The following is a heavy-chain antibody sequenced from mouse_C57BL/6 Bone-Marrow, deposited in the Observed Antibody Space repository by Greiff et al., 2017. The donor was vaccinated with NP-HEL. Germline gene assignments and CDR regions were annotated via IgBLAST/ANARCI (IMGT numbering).Heavy chain of an antibody. D-gene: IGHD1-1*01. CDR1: GYTFTSYG. CDR2: IYPRSGNT. J-gene: IGHJ1*03. V-gene: IGHV1-81*01. Sequence: VQVVESGAELARPGASVKLSCKASGYTFTSYGISWVKQRTGQGLEWIGEIYPRSGNTYYNEKFKGKATLTADKSSSTAYMELRSLTSEDSAVYFCARGGYYGNWYFDVWGTGTTVTVSS. CDR3: ARGGYYGNWYFDV.